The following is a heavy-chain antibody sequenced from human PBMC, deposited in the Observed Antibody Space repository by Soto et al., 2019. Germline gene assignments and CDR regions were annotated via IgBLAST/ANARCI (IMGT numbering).Heavy chain of an antibody. V-gene: IGHV3-15*01. CDR3: TTDPN. J-gene: IGHJ4*02. Sequence: LTCAVYGGSFSGYYWSWVRQAPGKGLEWVGRIKSKPDGGTTDFAASVKGRFTISRDDSKNTLYLQMNSLKTEDTAVYFCTTDPNWGRGILVTVSS. CDR2: IKSKPDGGTT. CDR1: GGSFSGYY.